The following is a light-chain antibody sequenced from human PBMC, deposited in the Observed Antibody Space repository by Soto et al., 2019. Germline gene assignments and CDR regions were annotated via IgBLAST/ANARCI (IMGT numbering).Light chain of an antibody. V-gene: IGLV4-69*01. Sequence: QPVLTQSPSASASLGASVKLTCTLSSGHSSYAIAWHQQQTEKGPRYLMKLNSDGSHSKGDGIPDRFSGSSSGAERYLTTSSLQSEDEADYYCQTWGTGIHVVFGGGTKLTVL. CDR1: SGHSSYA. CDR2: LNSDGSH. J-gene: IGLJ2*01. CDR3: QTWGTGIHVV.